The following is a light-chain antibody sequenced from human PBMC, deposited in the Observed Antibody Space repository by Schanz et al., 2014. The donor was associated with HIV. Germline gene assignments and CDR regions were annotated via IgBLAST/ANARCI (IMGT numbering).Light chain of an antibody. CDR3: QQYGSSPPT. J-gene: IGKJ1*01. CDR2: ATS. Sequence: EIVLMQSPGTLSLSPGERATLSCRASQSVTSNYLAWYQQKPGQAPRLVIYATSTRAAGIPDRFSGSGSETDFTLTISRLEPEDFAVYYCQQYGSSPPTFGQGTKVEIK. CDR1: QSVTSNY. V-gene: IGKV3-20*01.